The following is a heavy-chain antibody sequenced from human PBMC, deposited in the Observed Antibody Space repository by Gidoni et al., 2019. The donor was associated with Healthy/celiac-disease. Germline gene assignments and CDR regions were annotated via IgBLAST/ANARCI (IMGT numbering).Heavy chain of an antibody. V-gene: IGHV4-39*01. Sequence: QLQLQESGPGLVKPSETLSLTCTVSGGSISSSSYYWGWIRQPPGKGLEWIGSIYYSGSTYYNPSLKNRVNISVDTSKNQFSLKLSSVTAADTAVYYCASLRDHTIFGVVIKSDPRYYFDYWGQGTLVTVSS. J-gene: IGHJ4*02. CDR3: ASLRDHTIFGVVIKSDPRYYFDY. D-gene: IGHD3-3*01. CDR2: IYYSGST. CDR1: GGSISSSSYY.